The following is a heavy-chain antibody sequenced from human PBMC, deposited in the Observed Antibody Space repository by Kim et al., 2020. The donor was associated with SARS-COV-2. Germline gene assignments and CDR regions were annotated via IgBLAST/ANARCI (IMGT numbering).Heavy chain of an antibody. CDR1: GFTFGDYA. CDR3: TSPYSSRLGLYYYYGMDV. CDR2: IRSKAYGGTT. J-gene: IGHJ6*02. V-gene: IGHV3-49*04. Sequence: GGSLRLSCTASGFTFGDYAMSWVRQAPGKGLEWVGFIRSKAYGGTTEYAASVKGRFTISRDDSKSIAYLQMNSLKTEDTAVYYCTSPYSSRLGLYYYYGMDVWGQGTTVTVSS. D-gene: IGHD6-13*01.